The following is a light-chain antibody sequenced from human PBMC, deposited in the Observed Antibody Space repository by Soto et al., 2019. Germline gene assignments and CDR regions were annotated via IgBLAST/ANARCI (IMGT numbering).Light chain of an antibody. CDR3: VSWDDRLNGDV. Sequence: SVLTQPPSASGTPGQRDSISCPGSRSNIGANTVNWYQFVPGTAPKLLISANNQRASGVPGRFSGSKAGSSASLDISGLQSEDEIDYYCVSWDDRLNGDVYASWTKVTV. CDR1: RSNIGANT. J-gene: IGLJ1*01. V-gene: IGLV1-44*01. CDR2: ANN.